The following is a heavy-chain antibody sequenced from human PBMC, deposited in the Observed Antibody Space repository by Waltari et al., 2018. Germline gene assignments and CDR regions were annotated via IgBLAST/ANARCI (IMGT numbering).Heavy chain of an antibody. CDR3: ARDGSAVAGIGRGFDY. CDR1: GGSISSSNW. J-gene: IGHJ4*02. Sequence: QVQLQESGPGLVKPSGTRSLPCAVSGGSISSSNWWSWVLQPPGKGLEWLGEIYHSGSTNYNPSLKSRVTISVDKSKNQFSLKLSSVTAADTAVYYCARDGSAVAGIGRGFDYWGQGTLVTVSS. V-gene: IGHV4-4*02. CDR2: IYHSGST. D-gene: IGHD6-19*01.